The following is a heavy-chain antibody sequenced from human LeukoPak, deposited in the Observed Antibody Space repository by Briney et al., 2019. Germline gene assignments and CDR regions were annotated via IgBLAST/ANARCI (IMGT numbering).Heavy chain of an antibody. CDR2: INPSGGST. J-gene: IGHJ5*02. CDR3: ARVSFYQDFWSGFDP. D-gene: IGHD3-3*01. V-gene: IGHV1-46*01. CDR1: GYTFTSYY. Sequence: GASVKVSCKASGYTFTSYYMHWVRQAPGQGLEWMGIINPSGGSTSYAQKFQGRVTITRDTSTSTVYMELSSLRSEDTAVYYCARVSFYQDFWSGFDPWGQGTLVTVSS.